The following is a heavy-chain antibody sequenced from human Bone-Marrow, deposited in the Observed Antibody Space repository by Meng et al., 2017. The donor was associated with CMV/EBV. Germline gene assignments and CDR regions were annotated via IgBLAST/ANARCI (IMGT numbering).Heavy chain of an antibody. Sequence: FTFSSDAMSWVRQDPGKGLEWVAAISGSGGSTYYADSVKGRFTISRENYKNTLYLQMNSLRAEDTAVYYCAKVHSSSWYPIPVGYFQHWGQGTLVTVSS. D-gene: IGHD6-13*01. CDR1: FTFSSDA. V-gene: IGHV3-23*01. CDR3: AKVHSSSWYPIPVGYFQH. J-gene: IGHJ1*01. CDR2: ISGSGGST.